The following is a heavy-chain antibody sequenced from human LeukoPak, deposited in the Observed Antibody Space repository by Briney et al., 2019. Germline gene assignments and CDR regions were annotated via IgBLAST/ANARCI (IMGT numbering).Heavy chain of an antibody. CDR3: ARVMAGDLECCDY. Sequence: ASVKVSCKASGYTSTGYYMHWVRQAPGQGLEWMGWINPNSGGTNYAQKFQGRVTMTRDTSISTAYMEPSRLRSDDTAVYYCARVMAGDLECCDYWGQGTLVTVSS. CDR1: GYTSTGYY. V-gene: IGHV1-2*02. CDR2: INPNSGGT. D-gene: IGHD6-19*01. J-gene: IGHJ4*02.